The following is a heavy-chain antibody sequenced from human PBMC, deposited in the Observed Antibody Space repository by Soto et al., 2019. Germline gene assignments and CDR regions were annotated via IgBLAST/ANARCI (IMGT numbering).Heavy chain of an antibody. CDR3: ARGGSLNWYFDL. CDR1: GFTFSSYW. D-gene: IGHD1-26*01. CDR2: INSDGSST. J-gene: IGHJ2*01. Sequence: EVQLVESGGGLVQPGGSLRLSCATSGFTFSSYWMHWVRQAPGKGLVWVSRINSDGSSTSYADSVKGRFTISRDNAKNTLYLQMNSLRAEDTAVYYCARGGSLNWYFDLWGRGTLVTVSS. V-gene: IGHV3-74*01.